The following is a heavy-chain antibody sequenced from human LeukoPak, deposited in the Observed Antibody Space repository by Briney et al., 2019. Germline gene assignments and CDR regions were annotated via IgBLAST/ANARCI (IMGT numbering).Heavy chain of an antibody. CDR2: INPNNGGT. V-gene: IGHV1-2*02. J-gene: IGHJ4*02. CDR3: ARGGSPPYFDL. D-gene: IGHD6-19*01. Sequence: ASVKVSCKASGYSFTAYYIHWVRQAPGQGLEWLGWINPNNGGTKYTQKFQGKVTMTRNTSISTTYMELTRLISDDTATYYCARGGSPPYFDLWGQGTVVTVSS. CDR1: GYSFTAYY.